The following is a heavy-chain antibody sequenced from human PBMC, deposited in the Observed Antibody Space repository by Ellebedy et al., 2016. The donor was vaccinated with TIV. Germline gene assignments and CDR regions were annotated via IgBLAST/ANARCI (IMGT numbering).Heavy chain of an antibody. Sequence: PGGSLRLSCAASGFTFSNHAMSWVRQAPGTGLEWVSAISASCGSTYYADSVEGRFTISRDTSKNTLYLQMDTLSADDTALYFCAKDLAGDYGISYFENWGRGTLVTVSS. CDR1: GFTFSNHA. CDR2: ISASCGST. V-gene: IGHV3-23*01. CDR3: AKDLAGDYGISYFEN. J-gene: IGHJ4*02. D-gene: IGHD4-17*01.